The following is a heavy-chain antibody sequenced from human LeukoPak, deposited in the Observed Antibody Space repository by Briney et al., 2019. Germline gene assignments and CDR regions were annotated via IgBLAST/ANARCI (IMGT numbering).Heavy chain of an antibody. CDR3: ARDGGDFWSGPWFDP. CDR2: ISTFNDNT. D-gene: IGHD3-3*01. Sequence: ASVKVSCKASGYTFTAYGINWVRQAPGQGLEWMGWISTFNDNTKYAQEFQDRVSMTIDTSTSTAYMDLRSLRSDDTAVYYCARDGGDFWSGPWFDPWGQGTLVTVSS. V-gene: IGHV1-18*01. CDR1: GYTFTAYG. J-gene: IGHJ5*02.